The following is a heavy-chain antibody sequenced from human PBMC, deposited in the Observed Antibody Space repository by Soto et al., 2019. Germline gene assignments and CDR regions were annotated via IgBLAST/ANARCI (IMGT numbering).Heavy chain of an antibody. CDR3: AREKAVAGRIDY. V-gene: IGHV1-69*04. J-gene: IGHJ4*02. CDR1: GGTFSSYT. CDR2: IIPILGIA. D-gene: IGHD6-19*01. Sequence: SVKVSCKASGGTFSSYTISWVRQAPGQGLEWMGRIIPILGIANYAQKFQGRVTITADKSTSTAYMELSSLRSEDTAVYYCAREKAVAGRIDYWGQGTLVTVSS.